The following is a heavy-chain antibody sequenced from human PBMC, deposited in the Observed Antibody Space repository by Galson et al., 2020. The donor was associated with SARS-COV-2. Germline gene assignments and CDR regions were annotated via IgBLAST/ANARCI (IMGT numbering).Heavy chain of an antibody. D-gene: IGHD2-15*01. CDR3: ARDILGYCSGGSCYSRYYYYYGMDV. CDR2: ISSSSSYI. V-gene: IGHV3-21*01. Sequence: GGSLRLSCAASGFTFSSYSMNWVRQAPGKGLEWVSSISSSSSYIYYADSVKGRFTISRDNAKNSLYLQMNSLRAEDTAVYYCARDILGYCSGGSCYSRYYYYYGMDVWGQGTTVTVSS. J-gene: IGHJ6*02. CDR1: GFTFSSYS.